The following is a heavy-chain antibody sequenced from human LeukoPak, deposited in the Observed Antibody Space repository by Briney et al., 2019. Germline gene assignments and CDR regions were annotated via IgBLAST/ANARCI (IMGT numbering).Heavy chain of an antibody. CDR1: GETVSSIDGA. V-gene: IGHV6-1*01. Sequence: PSQTLSVTCAISGETVSSIDGAWNWIRQSPSRGLEWLGRTYYRSKWYTDYAVSMQGRITNNPDTSKNQFSLHLNSVTPEDTAIYYCARDEGNTGWYTFDYWGQGTLVTVSS. D-gene: IGHD6-19*01. CDR3: ARDEGNTGWYTFDY. CDR2: TYYRSKWYT. J-gene: IGHJ4*02.